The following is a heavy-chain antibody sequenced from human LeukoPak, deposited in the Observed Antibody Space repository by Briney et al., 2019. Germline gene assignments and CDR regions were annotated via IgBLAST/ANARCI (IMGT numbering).Heavy chain of an antibody. Sequence: ASVKVSCKASGYTLTRYYVHWVRQAPGQGLEWMGIIDPSGGGTTYAQKFQGRVNMTRDTSTNTVYMELSSLRSDDTALYYCASFTTMILGDYWGQGILVTVSS. V-gene: IGHV1-46*01. CDR3: ASFTTMILGDY. D-gene: IGHD3/OR15-3a*01. CDR2: IDPSGGGT. CDR1: GYTLTRYY. J-gene: IGHJ4*02.